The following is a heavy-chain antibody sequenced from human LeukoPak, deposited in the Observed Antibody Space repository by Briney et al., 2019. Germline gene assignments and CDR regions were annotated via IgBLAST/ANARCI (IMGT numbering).Heavy chain of an antibody. CDR1: GGSISSGGYY. CDR3: ARDLGFVARLLDY. V-gene: IGHV4-30-2*01. Sequence: SETLSPTCTVSGGSISSGGYYWSWIRQPPGKGLGWIGYIYHSGSTYYNPSLKSRVTISVDRSKNQFSLKLSSVTAADTAVYYCARDLGFVARLLDYWGQGTLVTVSS. CDR2: IYHSGST. D-gene: IGHD5-12*01. J-gene: IGHJ4*02.